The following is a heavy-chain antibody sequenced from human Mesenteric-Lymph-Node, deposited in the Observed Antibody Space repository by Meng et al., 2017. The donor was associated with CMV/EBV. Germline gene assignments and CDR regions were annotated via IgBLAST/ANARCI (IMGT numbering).Heavy chain of an antibody. J-gene: IGHJ4*02. Sequence: SCAISGDSVSSNSAAWNWIRQSPSRGLEWLGRTYYRSKWYNDYAVFVKSRITINPDTSKNQFSLQLNSVTPEDTVVYYCARENDYREALDYWGQGTLVTVSS. CDR2: TYYRSKWYN. V-gene: IGHV6-1*01. CDR3: ARENDYREALDY. CDR1: GDSVSSNSAA. D-gene: IGHD4-11*01.